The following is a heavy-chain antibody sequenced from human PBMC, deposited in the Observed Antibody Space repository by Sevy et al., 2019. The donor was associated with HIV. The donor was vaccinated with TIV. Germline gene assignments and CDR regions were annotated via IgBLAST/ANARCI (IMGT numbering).Heavy chain of an antibody. D-gene: IGHD2-15*01. CDR1: GFTFGDFA. CDR3: AREEVDIDRISDGGIDC. Sequence: GGSLRLSCTTSGFTFGDFAMSWFRQAPGKGLEWVGFIRSKDYGGTTEYAASVKGRFTISRDNAKNSLYLQMNSLRAEDTAVYYCAREEVDIDRISDGGIDCWGQGTLVTVSS. J-gene: IGHJ4*02. V-gene: IGHV3-49*03. CDR2: IRSKDYGGTT.